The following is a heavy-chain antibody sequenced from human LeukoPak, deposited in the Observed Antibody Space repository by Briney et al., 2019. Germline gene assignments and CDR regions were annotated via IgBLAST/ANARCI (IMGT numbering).Heavy chain of an antibody. J-gene: IGHJ4*02. CDR1: GFTFSSYE. CDR2: IRSSGSTT. CDR3: ARYIKGLYSSGIDY. D-gene: IGHD6-19*01. Sequence: PGGSLRLSCAASGFTFSSYEMNWVRQAPGEGLDWVSYIRSSGSTTYYAESVKGRFTISRDNAKNSLYLQMNSLRAEDTAVYYCARYIKGLYSSGIDYWGQGTLVTVSS. V-gene: IGHV3-48*03.